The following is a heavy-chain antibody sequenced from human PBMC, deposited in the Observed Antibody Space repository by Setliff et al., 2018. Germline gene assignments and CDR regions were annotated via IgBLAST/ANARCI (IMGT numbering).Heavy chain of an antibody. V-gene: IGHV4-31*03. CDR2: IYYSGGT. J-gene: IGHJ3*02. CDR3: ARDPLTTTVRHAFDI. Sequence: SETLSLTCTVSGGSISSGGYYWCWIRQHPGKGLEWIGYIYYSGGTYYNPSLKSRVTISVDTSKNQFSLKLSSVTAADTAVYYCARDPLTTTVRHAFDIWGQGTMVTVSS. CDR1: GGSISSGGYY. D-gene: IGHD4-4*01.